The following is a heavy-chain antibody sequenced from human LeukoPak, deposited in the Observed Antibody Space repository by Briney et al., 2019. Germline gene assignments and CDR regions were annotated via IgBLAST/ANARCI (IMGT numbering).Heavy chain of an antibody. Sequence: GGSLRLSCAASGFTFSSYAMSWVRQAPGKGLEWVSAISGSGGSTYYADSVKGRFTISRDNSKNTLYLQMNSLRAEDTAVYYCAKESPYDILTGYYSAPYYYYGMDVWGQGTTVTVSS. CDR2: ISGSGGST. V-gene: IGHV3-23*01. CDR1: GFTFSSYA. D-gene: IGHD3-9*01. J-gene: IGHJ6*02. CDR3: AKESPYDILTGYYSAPYYYYGMDV.